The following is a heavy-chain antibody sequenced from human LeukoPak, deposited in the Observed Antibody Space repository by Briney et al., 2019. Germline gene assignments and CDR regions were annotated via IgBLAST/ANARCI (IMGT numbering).Heavy chain of an antibody. Sequence: ASVKVSCKASGYPFSNHYLHWVRQAPGHGLEWMALINPSDGYTTYAQKFQGRVTMTRDTSTTTVYMELSSLRSEDTAVYYCARETGALDYWGQGTLVTVSS. V-gene: IGHV1-46*01. CDR1: GYPFSNHY. CDR2: INPSDGYT. J-gene: IGHJ4*02. CDR3: ARETGALDY.